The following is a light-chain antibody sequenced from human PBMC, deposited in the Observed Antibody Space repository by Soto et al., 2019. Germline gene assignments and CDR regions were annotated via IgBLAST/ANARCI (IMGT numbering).Light chain of an antibody. J-gene: IGKJ4*01. Sequence: EIVLTQSPGTLSLSPGDRATLSCRASQSLSSRYLAWYRQKPGQAPRLLIYGASNRATGIPDRFSGSGSGTDFTLTISQLEPGDFAVYYCQQSSSSPPTFGGGTKVEIK. V-gene: IGKV3-20*01. CDR1: QSLSSRY. CDR2: GAS. CDR3: QQSSSSPPT.